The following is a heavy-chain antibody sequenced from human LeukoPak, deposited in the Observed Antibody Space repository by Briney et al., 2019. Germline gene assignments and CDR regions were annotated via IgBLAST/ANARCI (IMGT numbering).Heavy chain of an antibody. CDR2: ISSSSSYI. Sequence: ETLSLTCTVSGGSITSSNYYWGWIRQPPGKGLEWASSISSSSSYIYYADSVKGRFTISRDNSKNTLYLQMNSLRAEDTAVYYCAKRSHCSGGSCRNYYYYMDVWGKGTTVTVSS. CDR1: GGSITSSNY. V-gene: IGHV3-21*04. D-gene: IGHD2-15*01. J-gene: IGHJ6*03. CDR3: AKRSHCSGGSCRNYYYYMDV.